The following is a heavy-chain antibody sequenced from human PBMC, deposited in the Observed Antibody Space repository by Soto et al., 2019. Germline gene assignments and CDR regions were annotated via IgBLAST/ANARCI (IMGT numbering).Heavy chain of an antibody. Sequence: QEYLVESGGGLVKPGGSLRLSCALSGFTVSDHYLTWIRQAPGRGLEWIAYISGSGSFTNYADSVKGRFINSRDIAQNSMYLQINSLRAEDTAVYYCARSSGWRQVVGYKYGLDVWGQGTAVTVSS. J-gene: IGHJ6*02. CDR2: ISGSGSFT. D-gene: IGHD5-18*01. CDR1: GFTVSDHY. CDR3: ARSSGWRQVVGYKYGLDV. V-gene: IGHV3-11*06.